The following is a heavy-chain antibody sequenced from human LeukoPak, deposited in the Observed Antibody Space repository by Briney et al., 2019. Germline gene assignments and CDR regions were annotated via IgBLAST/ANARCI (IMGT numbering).Heavy chain of an antibody. D-gene: IGHD1-26*01. CDR3: AGGSYPDWFDP. Sequence: SQTLSLTCTVSGGSLSSGSYYWSWIRQPAGKGLEWIGRIYTSGSTNYNPSLKSRVTISVDTSKNQFSLKLSSVTAADTAVYYCAGGSYPDWFDPWGQGTLVTVSS. V-gene: IGHV4-61*02. J-gene: IGHJ5*02. CDR1: GGSLSSGSYY. CDR2: IYTSGST.